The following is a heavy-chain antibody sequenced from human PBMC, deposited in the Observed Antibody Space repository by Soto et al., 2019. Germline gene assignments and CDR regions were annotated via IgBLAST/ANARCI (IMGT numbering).Heavy chain of an antibody. CDR3: ARGGWDYGGNYNYYYGMDV. CDR2: MNPNSGNT. CDR1: GYTFTSYD. Sequence: ASVKVSCKASGYTFTSYDINWVRQATGQGLEWMGWMNPNSGNTGYAQKLQGRVTMTRNTSISTAYMELSSLRSEDTAVYYCARGGWDYGGNYNYYYGMDVWGQGTTVTVSS. D-gene: IGHD4-17*01. V-gene: IGHV1-8*01. J-gene: IGHJ6*02.